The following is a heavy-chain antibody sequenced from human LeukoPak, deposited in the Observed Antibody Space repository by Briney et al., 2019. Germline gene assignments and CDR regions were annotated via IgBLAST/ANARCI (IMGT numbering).Heavy chain of an antibody. Sequence: GESLKISCKGSGHSFTTYWIAWVRQMPGKGREWMGIIYPVDSDTRYSPSFQGQVTISDAKSISTAYLQWSSLKASDTAMSYCARQYCSTTSCYFDAFDIWGQGTMVTVSS. V-gene: IGHV5-51*01. CDR1: GHSFTTYW. D-gene: IGHD2-2*01. CDR2: IYPVDSDT. J-gene: IGHJ3*02. CDR3: ARQYCSTTSCYFDAFDI.